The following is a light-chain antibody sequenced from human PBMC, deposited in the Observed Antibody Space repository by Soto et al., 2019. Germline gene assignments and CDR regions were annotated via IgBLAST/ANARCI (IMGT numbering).Light chain of an antibody. Sequence: EIVMTQSPATLSVSPGERATLSCRASQSVNSNYLAWYQQKPGQAPRLLIYGASNRATGIPARFSGSGSGTDFTLTISSLEPEDFAVYYCQQRSNWAGTFGQGTKVDIK. CDR3: QQRSNWAGT. CDR2: GAS. J-gene: IGKJ1*01. V-gene: IGKV3D-20*02. CDR1: QSVNSNY.